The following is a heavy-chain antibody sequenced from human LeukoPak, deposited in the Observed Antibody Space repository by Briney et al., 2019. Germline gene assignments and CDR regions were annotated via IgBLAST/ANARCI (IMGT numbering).Heavy chain of an antibody. CDR2: IIPIFGTA. Sequence: ASVKVSCKASGGTFSSYAISWVRQAPGQGLEWMGGIIPIFGTANYAQKSQGRVTITADKSTSTAYMELSSLRSEDTAVYYCARGSSGGYYGSGSYYNGVYWGQGTLVTVSS. CDR1: GGTFSSYA. CDR3: ARGSSGGYYGSGSYYNGVY. D-gene: IGHD3-10*01. J-gene: IGHJ4*02. V-gene: IGHV1-69*06.